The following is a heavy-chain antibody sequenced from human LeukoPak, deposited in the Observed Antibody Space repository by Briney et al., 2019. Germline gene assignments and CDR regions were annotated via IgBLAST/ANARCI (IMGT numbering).Heavy chain of an antibody. J-gene: IGHJ4*02. Sequence: GGSLRLSCAASGFTFSSYWMHWVRQTPGKGLVWVSRINSDGSTSYADFVKGRFTISRDNAKNTLYLQMNSLRAEDTAVYYCAREWANWGQGTLVTVSS. CDR3: AREWAN. D-gene: IGHD1-26*01. CDR1: GFTFSSYW. CDR2: INSDGST. V-gene: IGHV3-74*01.